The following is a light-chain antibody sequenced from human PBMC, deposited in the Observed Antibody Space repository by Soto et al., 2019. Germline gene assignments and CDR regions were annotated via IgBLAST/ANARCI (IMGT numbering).Light chain of an antibody. V-gene: IGKV3-15*01. CDR2: DAS. J-gene: IGKJ1*01. Sequence: DTMMTQSPDPLSVSLGERATLSCRASQSLRSSLAWYQQKPGQAPRLIIYDASTRATGIPARFSGSGSGTDFTLTISGLQSEDFAVYYCQQYNNWPQTLGQGTKVDIK. CDR3: QQYNNWPQT. CDR1: QSLRSS.